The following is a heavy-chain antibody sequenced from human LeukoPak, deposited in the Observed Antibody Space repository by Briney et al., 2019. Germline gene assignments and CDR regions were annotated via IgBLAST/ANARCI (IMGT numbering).Heavy chain of an antibody. CDR3: ARDSAFRCVNGVCLFDP. CDR1: GYTFTNYY. CDR2: INPNSGGT. D-gene: IGHD2-8*01. J-gene: IGHJ5*02. V-gene: IGHV1-2*02. Sequence: GASVKVSCKASGYTFTNYYIHWVRQAPGQGLEWMGWINPNSGGTSYAQKFQGRVTMTRDTSSSTAYMELSRLRSDDPAVYYCARDSAFRCVNGVCLFDPWGQGTLVTVSS.